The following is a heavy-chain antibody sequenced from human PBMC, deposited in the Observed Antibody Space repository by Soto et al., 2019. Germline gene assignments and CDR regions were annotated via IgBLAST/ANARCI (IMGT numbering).Heavy chain of an antibody. CDR1: GFTFDDYA. CDR3: RNGTTLGGWGGMDV. D-gene: IGHD1-7*01. Sequence: EVQLVESGGGLVQPGRSLRLSCAASGFTFDDYAMHWVRQAPGKGLEWVSGISWNSGSIGYADSVKVRITISRDNAKISLYLNMNSERAEDKALFYCRNGTTLGGWGGMDVWGQRTTVTVSS. V-gene: IGHV3-9*01. J-gene: IGHJ6*02. CDR2: ISWNSGSI.